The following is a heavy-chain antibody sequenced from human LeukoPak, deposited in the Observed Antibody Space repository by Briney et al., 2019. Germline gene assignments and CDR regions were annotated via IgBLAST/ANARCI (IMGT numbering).Heavy chain of an antibody. J-gene: IGHJ3*02. CDR2: ISSSSSYI. CDR3: ARGLGSYAYSDAFDI. CDR1: GFTFSSYS. Sequence: KAGGSLRLSCAASGFTFSSYSMNWVRQAPGKGLEWVSSISSSSSYIFYADLVKGQFTVSRDNAKNSLDLQMNSLRAEDTAAYYCARGLGSYAYSDAFDIWGRGTVVTVSS. D-gene: IGHD3-16*01. V-gene: IGHV3-21*01.